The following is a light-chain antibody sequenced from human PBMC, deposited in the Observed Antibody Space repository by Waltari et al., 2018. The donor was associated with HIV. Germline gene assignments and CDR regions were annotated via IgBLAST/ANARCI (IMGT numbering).Light chain of an antibody. Sequence: SSELTQDPAVSVALGQTVRITCQGDSLRSYYASWYQQKPGQAPVLVIYGKNNRPSGIPDRFSDSSSGNTAALTITGAQAEDEAYYYCNSRDSSGKEVFGGGTKLTVL. J-gene: IGLJ2*01. CDR2: GKN. CDR3: NSRDSSGKEV. V-gene: IGLV3-19*01. CDR1: SLRSYY.